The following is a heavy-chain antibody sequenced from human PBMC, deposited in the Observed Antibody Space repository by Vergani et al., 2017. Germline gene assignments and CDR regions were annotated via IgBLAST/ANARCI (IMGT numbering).Heavy chain of an antibody. J-gene: IGHJ6*02. CDR1: GFTFSSDS. V-gene: IGHV3-48*04. D-gene: IGHD3-10*01. Sequence: EVQLVESGGGLVQPGGSLRLSCAASGFTFSSDSMNWVRQAPGKGREWVSYVSSRSSTIYYADSVKGRFTISIDNAKNSLYLQLNSLRAEDTAVYYCARRRLLWVGEGGMDVWGRGTTVTVSS. CDR3: ARRRLLWVGEGGMDV. CDR2: VSSRSSTI.